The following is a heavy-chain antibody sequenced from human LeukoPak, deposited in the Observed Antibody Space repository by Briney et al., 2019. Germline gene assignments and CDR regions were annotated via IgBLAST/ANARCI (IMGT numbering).Heavy chain of an antibody. CDR2: FDPEDGET. V-gene: IGHV1-24*01. CDR1: GYTLTELS. J-gene: IGHJ3*02. D-gene: IGHD3-16*02. Sequence: ASVKVSCKVSGYTLTELSMHWVRQAPGKGREWMGGFDPEDGETIYAQKFQGRVTMTEDTSTDTAYMELGSLRSEDTAVYYCATSRLVWGSYRYNNAFDIWGQGTMVTVSS. CDR3: ATSRLVWGSYRYNNAFDI.